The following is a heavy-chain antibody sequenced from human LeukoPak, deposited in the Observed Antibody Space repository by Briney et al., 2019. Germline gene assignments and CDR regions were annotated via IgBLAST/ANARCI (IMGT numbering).Heavy chain of an antibody. CDR2: INHSGST. CDR1: GGSIISSSYY. CDR3: ARGRGANDF. D-gene: IGHD1-26*01. V-gene: IGHV4-39*07. J-gene: IGHJ4*02. Sequence: PSETLSLTCTVSGGSIISSSYYWGWIRQPPGKGLEWIGEINHSGSTNYNPSLKGRVTISVDTSKNQFSLKLSSVTAADTAVYYCARGRGANDFWGQGTLVTVSS.